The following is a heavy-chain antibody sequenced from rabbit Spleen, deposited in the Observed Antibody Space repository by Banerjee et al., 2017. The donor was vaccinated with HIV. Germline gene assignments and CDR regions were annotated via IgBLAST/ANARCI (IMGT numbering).Heavy chain of an antibody. CDR2: IKTTGSA. J-gene: IGHJ4*01. CDR1: GFSFGSVSW. CDR3: ARDFPNNGWGEFNL. Sequence: QSLEESGGDLVKPGASLTLTCTASGFSFGSVSWIYWVRQTPGKGLEWIGIIKTTGSAYYAKWVNGRFTISRDNAQNTMDLQMNSLTAADTATYFCARDFPNNGWGEFNLWGQGTLVTVS. V-gene: IGHV1S40*01. D-gene: IGHD4-1*01.